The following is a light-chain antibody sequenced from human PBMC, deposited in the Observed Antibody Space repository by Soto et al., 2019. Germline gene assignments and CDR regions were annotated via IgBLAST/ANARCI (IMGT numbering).Light chain of an antibody. J-gene: IGKJ2*01. CDR2: KAS. V-gene: IGKV1-5*03. CDR3: QQYKSYYT. CDR1: QSISNL. Sequence: DIQITQSPSTLSASIGDRVTITCRASQSISNLLAWYQQKPGKPPKVLVYKASSLQSGVPSRFSGGGSATEFTLTISSLQPDDFATYYCQQYKSYYTFGQGTKLEI.